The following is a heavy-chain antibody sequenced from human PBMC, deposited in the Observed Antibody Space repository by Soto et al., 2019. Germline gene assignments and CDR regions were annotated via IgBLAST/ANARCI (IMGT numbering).Heavy chain of an antibody. D-gene: IGHD6-19*01. V-gene: IGHV3-48*02. CDR1: GFTFSSYG. CDR2: ISSSSSTI. J-gene: IGHJ4*02. Sequence: GGSLRLSCTASGFTFSSYGMNWVRQAPGKGLEWVSSISSSSSTIYYADSVRGRFTISRDNAKNSLYLQMNSLRDEDTAVYYCAREISVAGGHFDYWGQGTLATVSS. CDR3: AREISVAGGHFDY.